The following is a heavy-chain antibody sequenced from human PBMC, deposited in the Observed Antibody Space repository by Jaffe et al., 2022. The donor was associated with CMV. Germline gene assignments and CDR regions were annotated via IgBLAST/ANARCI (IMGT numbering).Heavy chain of an antibody. CDR3: TRRWSYCSGGSCYSNYYYMDV. D-gene: IGHD2-15*01. V-gene: IGHV3-73*01. Sequence: EVQLVESGGGLVQPGGSLKLSCAASGFTFSGSAMHWVRQASGKGLEWVGRIRSKANSYATAYAASVKGRFTISRDDSKNTAYLQMNSLKTEDTAVYYCTRRWSYCSGGSCYSNYYYMDVWGKGTTVTVSS. CDR1: GFTFSGSA. CDR2: IRSKANSYAT. J-gene: IGHJ6*03.